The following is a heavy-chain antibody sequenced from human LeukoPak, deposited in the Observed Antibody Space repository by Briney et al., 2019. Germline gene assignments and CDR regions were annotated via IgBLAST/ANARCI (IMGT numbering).Heavy chain of an antibody. CDR1: GGSISSYY. Sequence: PSETLSLTCTVSGGSISSYYWTWIRQPPGKRLEWIGYIYYSGSTNYNPSLKSRVTISVDTSKNQFSLKLSSVAAADTAVYYCARDRSRVGYDTGDYWCFDLWGRGTLVTVSS. J-gene: IGHJ2*01. V-gene: IGHV4-59*01. D-gene: IGHD5-12*01. CDR3: ARDRSRVGYDTGDYWCFDL. CDR2: IYYSGST.